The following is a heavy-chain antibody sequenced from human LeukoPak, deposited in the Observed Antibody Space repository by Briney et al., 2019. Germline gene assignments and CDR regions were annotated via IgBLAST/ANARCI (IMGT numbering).Heavy chain of an antibody. V-gene: IGHV3-21*01. Sequence: GGSLRLSCAASGFTFSNYSMNWVRQAPGKGLEWVSSISSSSSYIYYADSAKGRFTISRDNAKNSLYLQMNSLRAEDTAVYYCARDGSGWYPFDPWGQGTLVTVSS. CDR1: GFTFSNYS. J-gene: IGHJ5*02. CDR3: ARDGSGWYPFDP. CDR2: ISSSSSYI. D-gene: IGHD6-19*01.